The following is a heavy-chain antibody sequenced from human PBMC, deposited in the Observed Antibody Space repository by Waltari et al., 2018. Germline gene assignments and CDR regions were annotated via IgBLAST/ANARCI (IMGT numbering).Heavy chain of an antibody. J-gene: IGHJ6*02. V-gene: IGHV4-38-2*01. D-gene: IGHD3-3*01. CDR2: IYHSGST. Sequence: QVQLQESGPGLVKPSETLSLTCAVSGFSISRGYQWGWIRQPPGKGLEWIGSIYHSGSTYFNPSLKSRVTISVDTSKNKVSLKLSSVTAADTAVYYCARQRYDFWSGYSYYYGMDVWGQGTTVTVSS. CDR1: GFSISRGYQ. CDR3: ARQRYDFWSGYSYYYGMDV.